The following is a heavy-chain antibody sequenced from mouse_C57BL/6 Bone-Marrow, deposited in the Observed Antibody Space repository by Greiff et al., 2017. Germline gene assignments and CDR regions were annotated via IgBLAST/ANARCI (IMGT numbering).Heavy chain of an antibody. J-gene: IGHJ1*03. CDR3: VRHDYGSSWYFDV. V-gene: IGHV10-1*01. CDR1: GFSFNTYA. Sequence: EVQVVESGGGLVQPKGSLKLSCAASGFSFNTYAMNWVRQAPGKGLEWVARIRSKSNNYATYYADSVKDRFTISRDDSESMLYLQMNNLKTEDTAMYYCVRHDYGSSWYFDVWGTGTTVTVSS. CDR2: IRSKSNNYAT. D-gene: IGHD1-1*01.